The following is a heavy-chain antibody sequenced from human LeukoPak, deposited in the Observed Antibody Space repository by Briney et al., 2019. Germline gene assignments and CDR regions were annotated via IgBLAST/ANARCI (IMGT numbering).Heavy chain of an antibody. CDR2: TSAYNGNT. V-gene: IGHV1-18*01. D-gene: IGHD7-27*01. CDR3: ARDNDWGSTFDY. CDR1: GYTFTSYG. J-gene: IGHJ4*02. Sequence: ASVKVSCKASGYTFTSYGISWVRQAPGQGLEWMGWTSAYNGNTNYAQKLQGRVTMTTDTSTSTAYMELRSLRSDDTAVYFCARDNDWGSTFDYWGQGTLVTVSS.